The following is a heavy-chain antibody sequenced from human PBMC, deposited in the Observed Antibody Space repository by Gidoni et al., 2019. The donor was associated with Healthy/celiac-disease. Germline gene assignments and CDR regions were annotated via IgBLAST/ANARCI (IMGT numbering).Heavy chain of an antibody. CDR3: ATRIAAAWVFDY. V-gene: IGHV1-69*01. Sequence: QVQLVQSGAEVKKPGSSVKVSCKASGGTFRSYVISWVRQAPGQGLEWMGGIIPIFGTANYAQKFQGRVTITADESTSTAYMELSSLRSEDTAVYYCATRIAAAWVFDYWGQGTLVTVSS. CDR2: IIPIFGTA. D-gene: IGHD6-13*01. CDR1: GGTFRSYV. J-gene: IGHJ4*02.